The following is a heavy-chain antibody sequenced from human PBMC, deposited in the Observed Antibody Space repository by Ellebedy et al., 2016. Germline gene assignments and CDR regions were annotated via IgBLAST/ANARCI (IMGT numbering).Heavy chain of an antibody. CDR2: INHSGST. CDR1: GGSFSGYY. D-gene: IGHD3-10*01. J-gene: IGHJ6*03. Sequence: SETLSLTXAVYGGSFSGYYWSWIRQPPGKGLEWIGEINHSGSTNYNPSLKSRVTISVDTSKNQFSLKLSSVTAADTAVYYCARERGGAYYYYYYMDVWGKGTTVTVSS. V-gene: IGHV4-34*01. CDR3: ARERGGAYYYYYYMDV.